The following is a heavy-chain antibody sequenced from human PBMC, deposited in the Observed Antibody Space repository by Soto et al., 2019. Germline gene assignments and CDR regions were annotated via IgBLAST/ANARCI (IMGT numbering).Heavy chain of an antibody. Sequence: EVQLLESGGGLVQPGGSLRLSCAASGFTFSNYAMSWVRQAPGKGLEWVSGISGSGGSTYYADSVKGRFTISRDNSQNTLYLQMNSLRAEDTAVYYCAKDSRITMVRGVVIPPGYWGQGTLVTVSS. CDR2: ISGSGGST. V-gene: IGHV3-23*01. J-gene: IGHJ4*02. CDR3: AKDSRITMVRGVVIPPGY. D-gene: IGHD3-10*01. CDR1: GFTFSNYA.